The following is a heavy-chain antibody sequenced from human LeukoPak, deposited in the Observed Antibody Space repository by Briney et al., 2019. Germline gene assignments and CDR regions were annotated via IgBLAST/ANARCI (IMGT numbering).Heavy chain of an antibody. V-gene: IGHV1-18*01. J-gene: IGHJ4*02. CDR2: VSAYNGNT. D-gene: IGHD3-3*01. Sequence: ASVKVSCKASGYTFTSYGISWVRQAPGQGLEWMGWVSAYNGNTNYAQKLRGRVTMTTDTSTSTAYMELRSLRSDDTAVYYCARGTGTREWLLSYYFDYWGQGTLVTVSS. CDR3: ARGTGTREWLLSYYFDY. CDR1: GYTFTSYG.